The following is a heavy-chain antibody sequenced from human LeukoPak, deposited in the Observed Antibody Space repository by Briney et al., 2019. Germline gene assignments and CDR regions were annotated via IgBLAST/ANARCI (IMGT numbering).Heavy chain of an antibody. J-gene: IGHJ6*03. CDR3: ARDTIVGAPFYYYYYYMDV. Sequence: PSETLSLTCAVYGGSFSGYYWSWIRQPAGKGLEWIGRIYTSGSTNYNPSLKSRVTMSVDTSKNQFSLKLSSVTAADTAVYYCARDTIVGAPFYYYYYYMDVWGKGTTVTVSS. CDR2: IYTSGST. V-gene: IGHV4-4*07. CDR1: GGSFSGYY. D-gene: IGHD1-26*01.